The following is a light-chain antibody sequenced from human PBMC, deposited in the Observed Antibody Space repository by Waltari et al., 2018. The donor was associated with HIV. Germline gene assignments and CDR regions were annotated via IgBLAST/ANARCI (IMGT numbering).Light chain of an antibody. V-gene: IGLV2-18*02. Sequence: QSALTQPPSVSGSLGQSVTISCTGTRSDVGNYNEVSWYQQSPGTAPKLMIYDVSNRPSGVPDRFSGSKSCNTASLTISGLQAEDEADYYCSSFTTSITVVFGGGTKLTVL. CDR1: RSDVGNYNE. J-gene: IGLJ2*01. CDR3: SSFTTSITVV. CDR2: DVS.